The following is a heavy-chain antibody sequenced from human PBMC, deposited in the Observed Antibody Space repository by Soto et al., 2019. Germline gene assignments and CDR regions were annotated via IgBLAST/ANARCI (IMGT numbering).Heavy chain of an antibody. D-gene: IGHD2-15*01. CDR3: ARDAHLQHLSDSVVVATYYYYGMDV. CDR1: GYNFTSYG. J-gene: IGHJ6*02. V-gene: IGHV1-18*01. CDR2: ISAYNGNT. Sequence: ASVKVSCKASGYNFTSYGISWVRQAPGQGLEWMRWISAYNGNTNYAQRFQGRVTMTTDTATSTAYMDLRTLRSGDAAIYYCARDAHLQHLSDSVVVATYYYYGMDVWGQGTTVTVSS.